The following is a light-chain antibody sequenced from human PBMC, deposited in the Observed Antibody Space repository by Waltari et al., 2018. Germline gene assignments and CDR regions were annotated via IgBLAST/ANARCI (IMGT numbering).Light chain of an antibody. Sequence: DIQMTQSPSSLSASVGYRVTITCRASQGIRNFLAWYQQKPGKTPKLLIYDASTLRSGVPSRFSGSGFGTEFTLTISGLQPEDVATYYCQRYNSAPFTFGPGTKVDVK. CDR3: QRYNSAPFT. CDR2: DAS. CDR1: QGIRNF. V-gene: IGKV1-27*01. J-gene: IGKJ3*01.